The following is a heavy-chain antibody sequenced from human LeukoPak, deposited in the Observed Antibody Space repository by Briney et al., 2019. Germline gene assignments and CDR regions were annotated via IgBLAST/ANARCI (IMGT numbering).Heavy chain of an antibody. CDR1: GGTFSSYA. V-gene: IGHV1-69*04. Sequence: ASVKVSCKASGGTFSSYAISWVRQAPGQGLEWMGRIIPILGIANYAQKFQGRVTITADKSTSTAYMELSSLRSEDTAVYYCARDRPPNYFDDWGQGTLVTVSS. J-gene: IGHJ4*02. CDR3: ARDRPPNYFDD. CDR2: IIPILGIA.